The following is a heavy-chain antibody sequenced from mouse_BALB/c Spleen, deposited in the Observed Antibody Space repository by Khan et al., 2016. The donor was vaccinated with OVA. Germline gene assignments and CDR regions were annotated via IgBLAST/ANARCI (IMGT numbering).Heavy chain of an antibody. J-gene: IGHJ2*01. V-gene: IGHV1S137*01. CDR2: ISTYSGNT. Sequence: QVQLQQSGPELVRPGVSVKISCKGSGYTFTDYAMYWVKQSHAKSLEWIGLISTYSGNTNYNQKFKGKATMTVDKSSSTAYMELARLTSEDSAIYYCASPAYDGYYDYWRQGTTLTVSS. D-gene: IGHD2-3*01. CDR1: GYTFTDYA. CDR3: ASPAYDGYYDY.